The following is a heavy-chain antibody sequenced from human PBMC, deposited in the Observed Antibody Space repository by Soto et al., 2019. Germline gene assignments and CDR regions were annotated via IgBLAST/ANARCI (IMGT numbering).Heavy chain of an antibody. Sequence: PGGSLRLSCAASGFSFSSYAMSWVRQAPGKGLEWVPAISDSGGKTYYTDSVKGRFTISRDNSKNTLYLQMNSLRVEDTAIYHCAREVGAKGFFDYWGQGTLVTVSS. CDR3: AREVGAKGFFDY. J-gene: IGHJ4*02. V-gene: IGHV3-23*01. D-gene: IGHD1-26*01. CDR2: ISDSGGKT. CDR1: GFSFSSYA.